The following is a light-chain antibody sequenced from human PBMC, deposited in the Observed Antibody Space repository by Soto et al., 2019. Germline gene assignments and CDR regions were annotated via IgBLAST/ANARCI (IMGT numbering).Light chain of an antibody. CDR3: QQYGSSGP. Sequence: EIVLTQSPGTLSPSQGERATLSCRAIQSVSNNYLAWYQHKPGQDPRLLIYGASNRATGIPDRCSGSGSGTEFTLTISRLEPEDLAGYYCQQYGSSGPVGQETNVQLQ. CDR1: QSVSNNY. V-gene: IGKV3-20*01. CDR2: GAS. J-gene: IGKJ1*01.